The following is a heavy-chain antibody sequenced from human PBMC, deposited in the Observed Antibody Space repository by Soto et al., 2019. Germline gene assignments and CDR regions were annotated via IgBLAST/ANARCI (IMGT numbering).Heavy chain of an antibody. Sequence: QAQLVQSGAEGKEPGASVKVSCKASGYSFTTSGITWVRQAPGQGLEWMGWISTYNGNTNYAQKLQDRVTLTTETSTSTAYMELRSLRSDDTAVYYCARRLYGDYDYWGQGTLFNVSS. D-gene: IGHD4-17*01. CDR2: ISTYNGNT. CDR1: GYSFTTSG. J-gene: IGHJ4*02. V-gene: IGHV1-18*01. CDR3: ARRLYGDYDY.